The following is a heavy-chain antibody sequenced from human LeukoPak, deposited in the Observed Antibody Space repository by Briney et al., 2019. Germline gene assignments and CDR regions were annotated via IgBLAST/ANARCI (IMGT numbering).Heavy chain of an antibody. CDR1: GFTFSSYS. CDR2: ISGSSSYI. V-gene: IGHV3-21*01. CDR3: ARVDYDILTGYYIYAFDI. D-gene: IGHD3-9*01. Sequence: GGSQRLSCAASGFTFSSYSMNWVRQAPGKGLEWVSSISGSSSYIYYADSVKGRFTISRDNAKNSLYLQMNSLRAEDTAVYYCARVDYDILTGYYIYAFDIWGQGIMVTVSS. J-gene: IGHJ3*02.